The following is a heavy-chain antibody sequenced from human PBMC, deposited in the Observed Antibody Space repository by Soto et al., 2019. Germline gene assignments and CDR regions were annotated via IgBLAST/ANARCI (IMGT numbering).Heavy chain of an antibody. CDR2: INRSGST. Sequence: SLTLCHPCAVYGGSFSPYFWSCILQPPGKGLEWIGEINRSGSTNYNPSLTRRATLSVDTSKNQVSLKLTSVTAADTAVYYCAGDKTYLEPALGNWGNGTLVTVSS. J-gene: IGHJ4*01. D-gene: IGHD2-8*01. CDR1: GGSFSPYF. V-gene: IGHV4-34*01. CDR3: AGDKTYLEPALGN.